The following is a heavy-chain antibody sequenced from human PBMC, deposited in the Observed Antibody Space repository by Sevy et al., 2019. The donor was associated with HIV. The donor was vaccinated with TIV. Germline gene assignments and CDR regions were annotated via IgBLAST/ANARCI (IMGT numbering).Heavy chain of an antibody. CDR3: AKGTGWLRTYFDY. CDR2: ISGSGGST. Sequence: GGSLRLSCAASGFTFSSYAMSWVRQAPGKGLEWVSAISGSGGSTYYADSVKGRFTISRDNSKNTLYLQTNSLRAEDTAVYYCAKGTGWLRTYFDYWGQGTLVTVSS. V-gene: IGHV3-23*01. J-gene: IGHJ4*02. CDR1: GFTFSSYA. D-gene: IGHD5-12*01.